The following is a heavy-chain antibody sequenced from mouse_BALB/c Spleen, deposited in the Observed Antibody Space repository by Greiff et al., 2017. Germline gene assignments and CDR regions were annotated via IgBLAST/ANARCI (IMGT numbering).Heavy chain of an antibody. V-gene: IGHV5-12-1*01. CDR3: ARRYYGNYEDAMDY. D-gene: IGHD2-1*01. CDR1: GFAFSSYD. J-gene: IGHJ4*01. Sequence: QGVESGGGLVKPGGSLKLSCAASGFAFSSYDMSWVRQTPEKRLEWVAYISSGGGSTYYPDTVKGRFTISRDNAKNTLYLQMSSLKSEDTAMYYCARRYYGNYEDAMDYWGQGTSVTVSS. CDR2: ISSGGGST.